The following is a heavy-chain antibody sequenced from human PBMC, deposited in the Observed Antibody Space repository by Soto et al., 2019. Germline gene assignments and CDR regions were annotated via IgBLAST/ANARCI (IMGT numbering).Heavy chain of an antibody. D-gene: IGHD3-10*01. CDR1: GFSLSTSGVG. CDR3: PHRRNGSGSYTFDY. V-gene: IGHV2-5*02. Sequence: QITLKESGPTLVKPTQPLTLTCTFSGFSLSTSGVGVGWIRQPPGKALERLALIYWDDDKRYSPALKSKLTITKDTSKNQVVLTRTNLDPVDTATYSWPHRRNGSGSYTFDYWGQGTLVTVSS. CDR2: IYWDDDK. J-gene: IGHJ4*02.